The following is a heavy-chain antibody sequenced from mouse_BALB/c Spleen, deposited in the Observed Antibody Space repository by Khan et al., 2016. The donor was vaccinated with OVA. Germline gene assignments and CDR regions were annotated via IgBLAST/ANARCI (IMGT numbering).Heavy chain of an antibody. Sequence: EVQLVESGPGLVKPSQSLSLTCSVTGYSITSGYYWNWIRQFPGNKLEWMGYISYDGSNNNNPSLNNRISITRDTSKNQVFLKLNAVTTEDTVTYYCARGSRSTYYIHYWGQGTTLTVSS. CDR3: ARGSRSTYYIHY. CDR2: ISYDGSN. CDR1: GYSITSGYY. J-gene: IGHJ2*01. V-gene: IGHV3-6*02. D-gene: IGHD3-1*01.